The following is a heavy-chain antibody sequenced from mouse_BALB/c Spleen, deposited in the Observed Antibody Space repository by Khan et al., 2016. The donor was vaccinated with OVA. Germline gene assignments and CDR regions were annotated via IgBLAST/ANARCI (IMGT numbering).Heavy chain of an antibody. J-gene: IGHJ4*01. D-gene: IGHD2-4*01. CDR3: ARDDYCVVDAMDY. Sequence: QVQLKQSGPELVKPGASVRISCKASGYTFTTYYIHWVRQRPGQGLEWIGWIYPGNINTKYNERFKGKATLTADKSSSTAYIHLSSLTSEGSAGFFCARDDYCVVDAMDYCGQGTSVTVSS. CDR1: GYTFTTYY. V-gene: IGHV1S56*01. CDR2: IYPGNINT.